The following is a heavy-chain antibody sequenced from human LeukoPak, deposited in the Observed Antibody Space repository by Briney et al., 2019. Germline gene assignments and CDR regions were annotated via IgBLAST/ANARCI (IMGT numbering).Heavy chain of an antibody. D-gene: IGHD3-10*01. Sequence: SVKVSCKASGGTFSSYAISWVRQAPGQGLEWMGGIIPIFGTANYAQKFQGRVTITADKSTSTAYMELSSLRSEDTAVYYCARGNMVRGVIAYYYYYMDVWGKGTTVTVSS. CDR2: IIPIFGTA. CDR3: ARGNMVRGVIAYYYYYMDV. CDR1: GGTFSSYA. J-gene: IGHJ6*03. V-gene: IGHV1-69*06.